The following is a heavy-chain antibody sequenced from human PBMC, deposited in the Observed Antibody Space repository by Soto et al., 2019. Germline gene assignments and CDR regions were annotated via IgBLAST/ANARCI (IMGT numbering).Heavy chain of an antibody. Sequence: QVQLVESGGGVVQPGRSLRPSCAASGFTFSSYGMHWVRQAPGKGLEWVAFMWYDGSNKYYADSVKGRFTISRDNSKNTLYLQMNSLRAEDTAVYYCAREGGSGPDYWGQGTLVTVSS. D-gene: IGHD6-19*01. CDR2: MWYDGSNK. CDR1: GFTFSSYG. J-gene: IGHJ4*02. CDR3: AREGGSGPDY. V-gene: IGHV3-33*01.